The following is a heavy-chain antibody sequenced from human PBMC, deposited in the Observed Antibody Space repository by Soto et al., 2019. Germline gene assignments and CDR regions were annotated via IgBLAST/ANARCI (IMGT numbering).Heavy chain of an antibody. CDR2: IYYDGST. J-gene: IGHJ4*02. D-gene: IGHD2-15*01. CDR1: GGSTNSDNYY. CDR3: SKVVVAATRHTDFDS. Sequence: SETRSLTCTVSGGSTNSDNYYWAWIRHPPGKGLAWIASIYYDGSTYYNPSLKSRGSISVDRAKNHFSLKLSSATAADTAVYYCSKVVVAATRHTDFDSWGQGTLVTVSS. V-gene: IGHV4-39*02.